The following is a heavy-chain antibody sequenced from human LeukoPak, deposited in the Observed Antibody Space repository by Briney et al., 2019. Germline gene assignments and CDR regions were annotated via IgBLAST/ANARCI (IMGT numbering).Heavy chain of an antibody. CDR2: INAGNGNT. D-gene: IGHD3-22*01. Sequence: GASVKVSCKASGYTFTSYAMHWVRQAPGQRLEWMGWINAGNGNTKYSQKFQGRVTITRDTSASTAYMELSSLRSEDTAVYYCARDTDAYYYDSSGPNWFDPWGQGTLVTVSS. V-gene: IGHV1-3*01. CDR1: GYTFTSYA. CDR3: ARDTDAYYYDSSGPNWFDP. J-gene: IGHJ5*02.